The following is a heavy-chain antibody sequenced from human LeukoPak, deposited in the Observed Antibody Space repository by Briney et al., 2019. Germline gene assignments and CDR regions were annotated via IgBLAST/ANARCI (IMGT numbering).Heavy chain of an antibody. CDR3: ASTAVVVAATSDAFDI. D-gene: IGHD2-15*01. J-gene: IGHJ3*02. CDR1: GYSISSGYY. Sequence: SETLSLTCAVSGYSISSGYYWGWIRQPAGKGLEWIGRIYTSGSTNYNPSLKSRVTMSVDTSKNQFSLKLSSVTAADTAVYYCASTAVVVAATSDAFDIWGQGTMVTVSS. V-gene: IGHV4-4*07. CDR2: IYTSGST.